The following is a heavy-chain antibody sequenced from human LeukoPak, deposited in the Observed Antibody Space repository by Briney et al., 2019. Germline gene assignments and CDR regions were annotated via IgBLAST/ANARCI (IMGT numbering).Heavy chain of an antibody. CDR3: AKDRVSSGWYEYFQY. V-gene: IGHV3-30*18. Sequence: GGSLRLSCAASGFTFSSYWMHWVRQAPGKGLEWVAVISYDGSNKYYADSVKGRFTISRDNSKNTLYLEMNSLRAEDTAVYYCAKDRVSSGWYEYFQYWGQGTLVTVSS. CDR1: GFTFSSYW. D-gene: IGHD6-19*01. J-gene: IGHJ1*01. CDR2: ISYDGSNK.